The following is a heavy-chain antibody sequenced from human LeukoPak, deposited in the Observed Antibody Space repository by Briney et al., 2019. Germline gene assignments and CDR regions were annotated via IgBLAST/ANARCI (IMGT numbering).Heavy chain of an antibody. D-gene: IGHD6-13*01. CDR1: GYTFTGYY. CDR3: AAAAGTWGYFDY. CDR2: INPNSGGT. Sequence: GASVKVSCKASGYTFTGYYMHWVRQAPGQGVGWMGWINPNSGGTNYAQNFQGRVTMTRDTSISTAYMELSRLRSDDTAVYYCAAAAGTWGYFDYWGQGTLVTVSS. V-gene: IGHV1-2*02. J-gene: IGHJ4*02.